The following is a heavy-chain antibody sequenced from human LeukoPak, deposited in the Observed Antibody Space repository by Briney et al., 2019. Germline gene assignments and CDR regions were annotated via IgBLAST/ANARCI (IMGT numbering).Heavy chain of an antibody. CDR1: GFTFSSNY. CDR3: ARGAYGDYRVFDY. Sequence: PGGSLRLSCAASGFTFSSNYMSWVRQPPGKGLEWIGEINHSGSTNYNPSLKSRVTISVGTSKNQFSLKLSSVTAADTAVYYCARGAYGDYRVFDYWGQGTLVTVSS. J-gene: IGHJ4*02. V-gene: IGHV4-34*01. CDR2: INHSGST. D-gene: IGHD4-17*01.